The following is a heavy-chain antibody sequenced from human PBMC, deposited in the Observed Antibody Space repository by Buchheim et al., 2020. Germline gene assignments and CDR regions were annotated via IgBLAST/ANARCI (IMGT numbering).Heavy chain of an antibody. J-gene: IGHJ4*02. CDR2: IWNDGVNK. D-gene: IGHD2-2*01. V-gene: IGHV3-33*01. Sequence: QVQLVESGGGVVQPGRSLRLSCAASGFTFSSYGMHWVRQAPGKGLEWVAVIWNDGVNKYYADSVKGRFTISRDNSKNTAYLEMNTLRAEDTGVYYCAASTGLDFWGQGT. CDR3: AASTGLDF. CDR1: GFTFSSYG.